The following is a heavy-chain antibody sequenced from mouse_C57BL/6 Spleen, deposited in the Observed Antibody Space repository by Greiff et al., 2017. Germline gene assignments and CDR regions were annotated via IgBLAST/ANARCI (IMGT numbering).Heavy chain of an antibody. V-gene: IGHV1-80*01. CDR1: GYAFTSYW. CDR2: IYPGDGDT. CDR3: ATYYYGGRWFAY. Sequence: QVQLQQSGAELVKPGASVKISCKASGYAFTSYWMHWVKQRPGQGLEWIGQIYPGDGDTNYNGKFKGKATLTADKSSSTAYMQLSSLTSEDSAVYFCATYYYGGRWFAYWGQGTLVTVSA. J-gene: IGHJ3*01. D-gene: IGHD1-1*02.